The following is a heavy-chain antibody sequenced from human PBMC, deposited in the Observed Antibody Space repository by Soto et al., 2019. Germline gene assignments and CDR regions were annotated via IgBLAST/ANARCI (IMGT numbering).Heavy chain of an antibody. CDR2: IFYSGTT. CDR1: GDSISSADYY. V-gene: IGHV4-30-4*01. CDR3: ARDLWVEPELYYYGMDV. D-gene: IGHD1-1*01. J-gene: IGHJ6*02. Sequence: SETLSLTCTVSGDSISSADYYWSWIRQTPGKGLEWIGHIFYSGTTYYNPSLKSRLTISVDTSKNHFSLRLTSVTAADTAVYYCARDLWVEPELYYYGMDVWGQGATVTVSS.